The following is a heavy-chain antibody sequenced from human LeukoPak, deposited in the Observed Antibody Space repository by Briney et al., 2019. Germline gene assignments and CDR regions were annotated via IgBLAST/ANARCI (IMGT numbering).Heavy chain of an antibody. CDR1: GYTFTSYG. Sequence: GASVKVSCKASGYTFTSYGISWVRQAPGQGLEWMGWISAYNGNTNYAQKLQGRVTMTTDTSTSTAYMELRSLRSDDTAVYYCARERGAIVATTIRAFAFDYWGQGTLVTVSS. V-gene: IGHV1-18*01. CDR3: ARERGAIVATTIRAFAFDY. J-gene: IGHJ4*02. CDR2: ISAYNGNT. D-gene: IGHD5-12*01.